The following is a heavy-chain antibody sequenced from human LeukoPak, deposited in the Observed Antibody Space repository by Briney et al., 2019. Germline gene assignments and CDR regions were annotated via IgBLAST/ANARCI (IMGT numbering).Heavy chain of an antibody. D-gene: IGHD6-6*01. J-gene: IGHJ6*02. CDR3: ARDIGESSSSVGGRYYHGMDV. V-gene: IGHV1-46*01. CDR1: GYTFTSYY. Sequence: GASVKVSCKASGYTFTSYYMHWVRQAPGQGLEWMGMINPSGGSTSYAQKFQGRVTMTRDTSTSTVYMELSSLTSEDTAVYYCARDIGESSSSVGGRYYHGMDVWGQGTTVTVS. CDR2: INPSGGST.